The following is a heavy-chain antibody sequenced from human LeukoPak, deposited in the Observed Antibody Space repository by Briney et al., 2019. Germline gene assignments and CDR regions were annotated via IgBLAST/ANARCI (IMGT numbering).Heavy chain of an antibody. J-gene: IGHJ4*02. CDR3: TRRPSPTSADAH. D-gene: IGHD2-2*01. CDR2: IYPGDSDT. V-gene: IGHV5-51*01. Sequence: GESLKISCKGSGYSFTNYWIAWVRQMPGKGLEWMGIIYPGDSDTRYSLSSQGQVTISADKSLNTAYLQWSSLKASDTAIYYCTRRPSPTSADAHWGQGTLVTVSS. CDR1: GYSFTNYW.